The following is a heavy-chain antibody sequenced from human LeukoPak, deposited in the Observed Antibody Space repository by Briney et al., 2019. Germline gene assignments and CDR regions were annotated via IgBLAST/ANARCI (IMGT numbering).Heavy chain of an antibody. V-gene: IGHV1-69*06. D-gene: IGHD3-3*01. Sequence: GASVKVSCKASGYTFTSYGISWVRQAPGQGLEWMGGIIPIFGTANYAQKFQGRVTITADKSTSTAYMELSSLRSEDTAVYYCATDVGEIFWSYWGQGTLVTVSS. CDR1: GYTFTSYG. CDR3: ATDVGEIFWSY. J-gene: IGHJ4*02. CDR2: IIPIFGTA.